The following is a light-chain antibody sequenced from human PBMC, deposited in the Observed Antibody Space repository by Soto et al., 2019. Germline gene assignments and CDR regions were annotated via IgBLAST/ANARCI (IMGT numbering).Light chain of an antibody. Sequence: AIQLTQTPSSLSASVGDRVTITCRASQGISSFLAWYQQKPGKAPKLLIYDASSLESGVPLRFGGSGSGTDFTLIISSLQPDDFATYYCQQCNTPFTFGGGTKVEIK. V-gene: IGKV1-13*02. CDR1: QGISSF. CDR3: QQCNTPFT. J-gene: IGKJ4*01. CDR2: DAS.